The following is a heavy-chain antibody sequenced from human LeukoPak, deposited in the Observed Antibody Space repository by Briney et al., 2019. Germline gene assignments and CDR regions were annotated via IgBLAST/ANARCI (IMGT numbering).Heavy chain of an antibody. Sequence: PGGSLRLSCAASGFTFSSYWMSWVRQAPGKGLEWVSAISGSGGSTYYADSVKGRLTISRDNSKNTLYLQMNSLRAEDTAVYYCAKGDSIVVVPAAIPFDYWGQGTLVTVSS. J-gene: IGHJ4*02. CDR2: ISGSGGST. CDR3: AKGDSIVVVPAAIPFDY. D-gene: IGHD2-2*01. CDR1: GFTFSSYW. V-gene: IGHV3-23*01.